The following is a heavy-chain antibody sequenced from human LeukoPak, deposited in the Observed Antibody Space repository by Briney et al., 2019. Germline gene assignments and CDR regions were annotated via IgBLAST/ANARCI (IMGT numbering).Heavy chain of an antibody. CDR3: ARDSSGSGWGF. Sequence: GGSLRLSCAASGFTFSSYWMHWVRQAPGKGLVWVSRINSDGSSTSYADSVKGRFTISRDNAKNSLYLQMNSLRAEDTAVYYCARDSSGSGWGFWGQGTLVTVSS. D-gene: IGHD6-19*01. CDR1: GFTFSSYW. CDR2: INSDGSST. J-gene: IGHJ4*02. V-gene: IGHV3-74*01.